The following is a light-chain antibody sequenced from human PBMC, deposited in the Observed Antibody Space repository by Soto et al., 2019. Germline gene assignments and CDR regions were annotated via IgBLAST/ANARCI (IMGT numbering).Light chain of an antibody. Sequence: QSVLTQPASVSGSPGQSITISCAGTSSDIGGYNHVSWYQQHPGKAPKVMIYEVSHRPSGVSDRFSGSKSGSTASLTISGLQAEDEADYYCSSFTITSTLDVFGSGTKLTVL. CDR3: SSFTITSTLDV. J-gene: IGLJ1*01. CDR2: EVS. V-gene: IGLV2-14*01. CDR1: SSDIGGYNH.